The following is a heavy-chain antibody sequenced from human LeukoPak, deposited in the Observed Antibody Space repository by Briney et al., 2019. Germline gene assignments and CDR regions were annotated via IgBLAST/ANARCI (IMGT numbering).Heavy chain of an antibody. Sequence: AGGSLRLSCAASGFTFSSYAMHWVRQAPGKGLEWVAVIPYDGSNKYYADSVKGRFTISRDNSKNTLYLQMNSLRAEDTAVYYCARVDPRLPEQPFDYWGQGTLVTVSS. CDR3: ARVDPRLPEQPFDY. V-gene: IGHV3-30-3*01. CDR2: IPYDGSNK. D-gene: IGHD1/OR15-1a*01. J-gene: IGHJ4*02. CDR1: GFTFSSYA.